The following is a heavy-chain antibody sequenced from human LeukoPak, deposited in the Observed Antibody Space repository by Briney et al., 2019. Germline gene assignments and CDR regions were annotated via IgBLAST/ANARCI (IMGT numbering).Heavy chain of an antibody. CDR1: GFTSSSYA. V-gene: IGHV3-23*01. J-gene: IGHJ4*02. D-gene: IGHD6-13*01. CDR3: AKDLRPGYSSSWYANYFDY. CDR2: ISGSGGST. Sequence: PGGSLRLSCAASGFTSSSYAMSWVRHAPGKGLEWVSAISGSGGSTYYADSVKGRFTISRDNSKNTLYLQMNSLRAEDTAVYYCAKDLRPGYSSSWYANYFDYWGQGTLVTVSS.